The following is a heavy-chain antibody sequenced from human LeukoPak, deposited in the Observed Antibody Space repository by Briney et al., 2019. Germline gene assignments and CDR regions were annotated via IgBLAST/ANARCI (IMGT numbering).Heavy chain of an antibody. CDR2: ISSSSSDI. J-gene: IGHJ4*02. D-gene: IGHD3-3*01. CDR1: GFTFRTHT. Sequence: GGSLRLSCAASGFTFRTHTTNWVRQAPGKGLEWVSCISSSSSDIYYADSVKGRFTISRDNAKNSLYLHMSSLRAEDTAVYYCARVPGGLEWADFDYWGQGTLVTVSS. V-gene: IGHV3-21*01. CDR3: ARVPGGLEWADFDY.